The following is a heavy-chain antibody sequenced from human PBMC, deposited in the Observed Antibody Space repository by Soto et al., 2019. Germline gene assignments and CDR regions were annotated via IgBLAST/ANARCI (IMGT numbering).Heavy chain of an antibody. CDR1: GYIFTNYL. J-gene: IGHJ6*02. CDR3: VRSAYNIYYYQGMDV. CDR2: ISPGDSDT. Sequence: PGESLKISCKGSGYIFTNYLIGWVRQMPGKGLEWMGIISPGDSDTRYSPSFQGQVTISADKSISTAYLQWSSLKASDTAMYHCVRSAYNIYYYQGMDVWGQGTTVTVSS. V-gene: IGHV5-51*01. D-gene: IGHD1-20*01.